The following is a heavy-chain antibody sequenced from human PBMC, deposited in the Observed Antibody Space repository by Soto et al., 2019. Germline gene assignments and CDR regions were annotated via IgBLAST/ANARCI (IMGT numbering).Heavy chain of an antibody. J-gene: IGHJ4*02. CDR2: ISYDGSNK. D-gene: IGHD3-10*01. Sequence: QVQLVESGGGVVQPGRSLRLSCAASGFTFSSYAMHWVRQAPGKGLEWVAVISYDGSNKYYADSVKGRFTISRDNSKNTRYLQMNSLGAEDTAVYYCARASIRAVLWFGEPPDYWGQGTLVTVSS. V-gene: IGHV3-30-3*01. CDR3: ARASIRAVLWFGEPPDY. CDR1: GFTFSSYA.